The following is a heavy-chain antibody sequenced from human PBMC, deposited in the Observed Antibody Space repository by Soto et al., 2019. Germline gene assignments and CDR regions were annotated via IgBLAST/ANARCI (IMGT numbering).Heavy chain of an antibody. D-gene: IGHD6-6*01. CDR2: ISYDGSNK. CDR1: GFTFSSYA. CDR3: AGSIAAKYYFDY. Sequence: QVQLVESGGGVVQPGRSLRLSCAASGFTFSSYAMHWVRQAPGKGLEWVAVISYDGSNKYYADSVKGRFTISRDNSKNTLYLQMNSLRAEDTAVYYCAGSIAAKYYFDYWGQGTLVTVSS. V-gene: IGHV3-30-3*01. J-gene: IGHJ4*02.